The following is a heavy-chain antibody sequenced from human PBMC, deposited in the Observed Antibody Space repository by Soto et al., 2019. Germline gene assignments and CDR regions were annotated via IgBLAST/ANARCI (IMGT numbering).Heavy chain of an antibody. D-gene: IGHD3-9*01. CDR3: ARDQGSYDILTGYSSYYYYGMDV. Sequence: ASVKVSCKTSGYTFTSYGISWVLQAPGQGLEWMGWISAYNGNTNYAQKLQGRVTMTTDTSTSTAYMELRSLRSDDTAVYYCARDQGSYDILTGYSSYYYYGMDVWGQGTTVTVSS. J-gene: IGHJ6*01. V-gene: IGHV1-18*04. CDR1: GYTFTSYG. CDR2: ISAYNGNT.